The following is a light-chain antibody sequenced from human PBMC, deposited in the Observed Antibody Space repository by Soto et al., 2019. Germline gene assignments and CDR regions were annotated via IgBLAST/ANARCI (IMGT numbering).Light chain of an antibody. V-gene: IGKV1D-8*03. CDR2: AAS. CDR3: QHYNSYSPA. J-gene: IGKJ1*01. CDR1: QGISSY. Sequence: VILMTQFRSLLYASTGDRVTISCRVVQGISSYLAWYQQKPGKAPELLIYAASTLQSGVPSRFSGSGSGTDFTLTISSLQPDDFATYYCQHYNSYSPAFGQGTKVDIK.